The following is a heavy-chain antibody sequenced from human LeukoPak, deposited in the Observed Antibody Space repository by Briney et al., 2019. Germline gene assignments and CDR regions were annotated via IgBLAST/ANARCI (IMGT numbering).Heavy chain of an antibody. Sequence: QSGGSLRLSCAASGFNLRDYVMHWVRQAPGRGLEWLALSSDDGRHKHHADSVKGRFTISRDNSNNTLYLQMDGLGPEDTAVFYCARSPLEGSTKDAFDMWGQGTMVTVSS. CDR2: SSDDGRHK. J-gene: IGHJ3*02. D-gene: IGHD2-8*01. CDR1: GFNLRDYV. CDR3: ARSPLEGSTKDAFDM. V-gene: IGHV3-30*03.